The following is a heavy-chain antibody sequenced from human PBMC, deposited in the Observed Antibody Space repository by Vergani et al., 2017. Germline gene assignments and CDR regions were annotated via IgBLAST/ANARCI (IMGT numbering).Heavy chain of an antibody. CDR3: ARVGGGVRGSGNYNVDV. Sequence: QVQLQESGPGLVKPSQTLSLTCTVSGGSISSDSYYWNWIRQPAGKGLEWIGRIYITGSTNYNPSLKSRVTISVDTSKNQFSLSLTSVTAADTAVYYCARVGGGVRGSGNYNVDVWGQGTLVTVSS. CDR1: GGSISSDSYY. J-gene: IGHJ4*02. D-gene: IGHD3-10*01. V-gene: IGHV4-61*02. CDR2: IYITGST.